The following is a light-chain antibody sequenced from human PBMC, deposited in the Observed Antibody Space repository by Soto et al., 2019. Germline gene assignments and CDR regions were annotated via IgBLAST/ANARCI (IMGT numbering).Light chain of an antibody. J-gene: IGLJ2*01. CDR2: GNS. V-gene: IGLV1-40*01. CDR3: QSYDSSLSGSVX. CDR1: SSNIGAGYD. Sequence: QSVLTQPPSVSGAPGQRVTISCTGSSSNIGAGYDVHWYQQLPGTAPKLLIYGNSNRPSGVPDRFSGSKSGTSASLAITGLQAEDEADYYCQSYDSSLSGSVXFGGGTKLTV.